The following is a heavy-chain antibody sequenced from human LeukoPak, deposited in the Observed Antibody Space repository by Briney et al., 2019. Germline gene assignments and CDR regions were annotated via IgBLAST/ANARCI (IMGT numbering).Heavy chain of an antibody. CDR2: IIPIFGTA. Sequence: SVKVSCKASGGTFSSYAISWVRQAPGQGLEWMGRIIPIFGTANYAQKFQGGVTITTDESTSTAYMELSSLRSEDTAVYYCARGKRRVYSVGFDYWGQGTLVTVSS. V-gene: IGHV1-69*05. J-gene: IGHJ4*02. CDR3: ARGKRRVYSVGFDY. CDR1: GGTFSSYA. D-gene: IGHD5/OR15-5a*01.